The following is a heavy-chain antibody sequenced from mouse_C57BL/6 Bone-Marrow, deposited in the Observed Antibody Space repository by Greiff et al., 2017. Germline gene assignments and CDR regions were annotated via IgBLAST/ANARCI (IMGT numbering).Heavy chain of an antibody. Sequence: VQLQQPGAELVKPGASVKLSCKASGYTFTSYWMHWVKQRPGQGLEWIGMIHPNSGSTNYNVKFKSKATMTVDKSSSPAYMQLSSLTSEDSAVYDCARAGTNYAMDYWGQGTSVTVSS. V-gene: IGHV1-64*01. CDR2: IHPNSGST. CDR1: GYTFTSYW. CDR3: ARAGTNYAMDY. J-gene: IGHJ4*01. D-gene: IGHD3-3*01.